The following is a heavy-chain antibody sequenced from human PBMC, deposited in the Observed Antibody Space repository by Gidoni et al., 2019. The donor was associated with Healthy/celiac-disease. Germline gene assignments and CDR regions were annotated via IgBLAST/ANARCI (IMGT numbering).Heavy chain of an antibody. Sequence: QFQLVQSGAEVKKPGASVKVSCKASGYPFTSYGISWVRQAPGQGLEWMGRISAYNGNTNYAQKLQGRVTMTTDTSTSTAYMELRSLRSDDTAVYYCARLDYYGSGSYYGPIYYFDYWGQGTLVTVSS. CDR2: ISAYNGNT. D-gene: IGHD3-10*01. J-gene: IGHJ4*02. CDR3: ARLDYYGSGSYYGPIYYFDY. CDR1: GYPFTSYG. V-gene: IGHV1-18*01.